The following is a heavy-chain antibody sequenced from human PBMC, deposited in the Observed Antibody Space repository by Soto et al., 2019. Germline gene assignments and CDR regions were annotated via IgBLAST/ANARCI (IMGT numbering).Heavy chain of an antibody. Sequence: ASVTVSCKASGSTFTDYGITWVRQAPGQGLEWMGWISAYTGNTNYAQKVQGRVTMSTDTSTSTAYLELRSLRSDDTAVYYCARGPESRSTAYFDYWGQGTLVTVSS. J-gene: IGHJ4*02. D-gene: IGHD1-26*01. CDR2: ISAYTGNT. CDR3: ARGPESRSTAYFDY. CDR1: GSTFTDYG. V-gene: IGHV1-18*01.